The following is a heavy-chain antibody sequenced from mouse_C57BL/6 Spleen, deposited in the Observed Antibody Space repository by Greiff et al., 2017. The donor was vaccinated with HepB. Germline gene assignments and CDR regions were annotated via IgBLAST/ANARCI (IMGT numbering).Heavy chain of an antibody. CDR2: ISYSGST. CDR3: ARGGGSSSRYWYFDV. CDR1: GYSITSDY. J-gene: IGHJ1*03. Sequence: EVKLVESGPGLAKPSQTLSLTCSVTGYSITSDYWNWIRKFPGNKLEYMGYISYSGSTYYNPSLKSRISITRDTSKNQYYLQLNSVTTEDTATYYCARGGGSSSRYWYFDVWGTGTTVTVSS. V-gene: IGHV3-8*01. D-gene: IGHD1-1*01.